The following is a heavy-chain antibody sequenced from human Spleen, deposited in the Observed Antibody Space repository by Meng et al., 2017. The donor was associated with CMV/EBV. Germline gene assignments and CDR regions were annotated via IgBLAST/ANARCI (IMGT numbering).Heavy chain of an antibody. D-gene: IGHD3-3*01. CDR3: AGYDFWSGYNQANAMDV. Sequence: GESLKISCAASGFTFSSYSMNWVRQAPGKGLEWISYISSSGDTIYYADSVKGRFTISRDNAKKSLYLQMNSLRAEDTAVYYCAGYDFWSGYNQANAMDVWGQGTTVTVSS. V-gene: IGHV3-48*04. J-gene: IGHJ6*02. CDR2: ISSSGDTI. CDR1: GFTFSSYS.